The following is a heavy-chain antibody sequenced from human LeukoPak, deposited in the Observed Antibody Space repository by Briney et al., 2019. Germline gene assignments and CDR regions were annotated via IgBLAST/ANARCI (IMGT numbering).Heavy chain of an antibody. CDR2: AYSGGVT. CDR3: ARGASRISWPGIDY. J-gene: IGHJ4*02. CDR1: GFTVIDNL. Sequence: PGGSLRLSCAASGFTVIDNLMILVRQSPGRGLEWLSSAYSGGVTYYADSVKGRLTISRDHSNNSVSLQMTNLRVEDTAIYYCARGASRISWPGIDYWGQGTLVTVSS. V-gene: IGHV3-53*01. D-gene: IGHD1-26*01.